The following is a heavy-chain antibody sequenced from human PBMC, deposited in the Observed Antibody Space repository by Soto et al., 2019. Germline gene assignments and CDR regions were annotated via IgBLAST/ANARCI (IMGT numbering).Heavy chain of an antibody. CDR2: INAGNGHT. D-gene: IGHD6-6*01. V-gene: IGHV1-3*01. Sequence: ASVRFSCKASEYTFTSYVMHWVRQAPGQSLEWIGWINAGNGHTKYSQKFQDRVTITRDTSANTAYMELSRLRSEDTAVYYCAREVSVRLLAARHPGSYFDYWGQGTLVTVSS. CDR1: EYTFTSYV. CDR3: AREVSVRLLAARHPGSYFDY. J-gene: IGHJ4*02.